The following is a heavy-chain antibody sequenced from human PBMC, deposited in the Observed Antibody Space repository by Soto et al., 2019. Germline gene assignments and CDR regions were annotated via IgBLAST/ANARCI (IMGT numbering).Heavy chain of an antibody. J-gene: IGHJ4*02. Sequence: QVQLVQSEAEVRKPGASVKVSCKASGYSFTTHGISWVRRAPGHGLEWMGWISAYNGDTHYVQRLQGRLTMTTDTSTSTAFMELTTLTAEDTAVYYCARSHSTTPVAVAGPDYYFGLWGRGTLVTVSS. D-gene: IGHD6-19*01. CDR3: ARSHSTTPVAVAGPDYYFGL. V-gene: IGHV1-18*04. CDR1: GYSFTTHG. CDR2: ISAYNGDT.